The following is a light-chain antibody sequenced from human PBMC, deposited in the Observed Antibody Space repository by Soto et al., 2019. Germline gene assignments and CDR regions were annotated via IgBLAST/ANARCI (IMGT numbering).Light chain of an antibody. CDR1: QSVSSNY. V-gene: IGKV3-20*01. CDR3: QQSYITPNT. J-gene: IGKJ5*01. CDR2: GAS. Sequence: IVLTQSPGTLSLSLGERATLSCRASQSVSSNYLAWYQQKPGQAPRLLIYGASTRATGIPDRFSGGGSGTDFTLTISRLEPEDFATYYCQQSYITPNTFGQGTRLEI.